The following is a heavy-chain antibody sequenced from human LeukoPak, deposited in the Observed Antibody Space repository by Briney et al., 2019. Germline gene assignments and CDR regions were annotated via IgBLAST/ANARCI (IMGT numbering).Heavy chain of an antibody. Sequence: GASVKVSCKASGFTFTSSAVQWVRQARGQRLEWIGWIVVGSGNTNYAQKFQERVTITRDMSTSTAYMELSSLRAEDTAVYYCARGPPPQRFGGPYYEGYFENWGQGTLVTVSS. CDR2: IVVGSGNT. J-gene: IGHJ4*02. CDR1: GFTFTSSA. V-gene: IGHV1-58*01. D-gene: IGHD3-3*01. CDR3: ARGPPPQRFGGPYYEGYFEN.